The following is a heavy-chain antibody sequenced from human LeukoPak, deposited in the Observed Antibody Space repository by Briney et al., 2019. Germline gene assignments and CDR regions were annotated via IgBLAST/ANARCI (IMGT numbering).Heavy chain of an antibody. CDR1: GDTFSSYA. V-gene: IGHV1-69*13. CDR2: IIPIFGTA. J-gene: IGHJ4*02. Sequence: GASAKVSCKASGDTFSSYAISWVRQAPGQGLEWMGGIIPIFGTANYAQKFQGRVTITADESTSTAYMELSSLRSEDTAVYYCARGRMAGTYVFDYWGQGTLVTVSS. CDR3: ARGRMAGTYVFDY. D-gene: IGHD1-1*01.